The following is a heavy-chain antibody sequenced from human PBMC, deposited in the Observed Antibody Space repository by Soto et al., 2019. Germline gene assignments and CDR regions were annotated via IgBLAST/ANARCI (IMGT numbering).Heavy chain of an antibody. J-gene: IGHJ4*02. Sequence: SGKVSCKASGGTFSSYTISWVRQAPGQGLEWMGRIIPILGIANYAQKFQGRVTITADKSTSTAYMELSSLRSEDTAVYYCARDRIPLTTVTTGFDYWGQGTLVTVSS. D-gene: IGHD4-17*01. V-gene: IGHV1-69*04. CDR2: IIPILGIA. CDR1: GGTFSSYT. CDR3: ARDRIPLTTVTTGFDY.